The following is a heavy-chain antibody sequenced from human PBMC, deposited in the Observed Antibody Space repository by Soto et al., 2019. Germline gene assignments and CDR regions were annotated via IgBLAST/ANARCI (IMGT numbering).Heavy chain of an antibody. CDR1: GYTLTELS. CDR2: FDPEDGET. J-gene: IGHJ4*02. V-gene: IGHV1-24*01. D-gene: IGHD6-19*01. Sequence: ASVKVSCKVSGYTLTELSTHWVRQAPGKGLEWMGGFDPEDGETIYAQKFQGRVTMTEDTSTDTAYMELSSLRSEDTAVYYCATVYSSGWKGDYFDYWGQGTLVTVSS. CDR3: ATVYSSGWKGDYFDY.